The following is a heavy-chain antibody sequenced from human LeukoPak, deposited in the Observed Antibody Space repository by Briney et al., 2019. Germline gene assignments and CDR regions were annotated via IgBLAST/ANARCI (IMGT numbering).Heavy chain of an antibody. J-gene: IGHJ3*02. CDR3: ARGFDSSGYHDAFDI. CDR1: GFTFSSYW. Sequence: GGSLRLSCAASGFTFSSYWMHWVRQAPGKGLVWVSRINSDGSSTSYADSVKGRFTISRDNAKNTLYLQMNSLRAEDTAVYYCARGFDSSGYHDAFDIWGQGTMVTVSS. CDR2: INSDGSST. D-gene: IGHD3-22*01. V-gene: IGHV3-74*01.